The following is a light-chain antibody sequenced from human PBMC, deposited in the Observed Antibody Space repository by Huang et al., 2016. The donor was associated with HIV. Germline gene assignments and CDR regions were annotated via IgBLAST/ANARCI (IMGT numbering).Light chain of an antibody. V-gene: IGKV1-5*01. CDR2: DAS. CDR3: QQYNSYPYT. CDR1: QSISSW. J-gene: IGKJ2*01. Sequence: DIQMTQSPSTLSASVVDRVTITCRASQSISSWLAWYQQKPGKAPKLLIYDASSLQSGVPSRFSGNGSGTEFTLTISSLQPDNFATYYCQQYNSYPYTFGQGTKVEIK.